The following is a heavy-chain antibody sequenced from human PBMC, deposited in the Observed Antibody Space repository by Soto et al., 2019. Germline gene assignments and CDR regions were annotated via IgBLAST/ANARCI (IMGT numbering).Heavy chain of an antibody. Sequence: QVHLVQSGAEVKKPGSSVKVSCKASGGNFNSHAINWVRQAPGQGLEWMGGLIPVLGTTSYAQRFQGRVTITADRSKTTAYMELTSLTSEDTAVYYCARGAFGGGYYANFDHWGQGTLVTVSS. CDR1: GGNFNSHA. CDR3: ARGAFGGGYYANFDH. J-gene: IGHJ4*02. CDR2: LIPVLGTT. D-gene: IGHD3-3*01. V-gene: IGHV1-69*06.